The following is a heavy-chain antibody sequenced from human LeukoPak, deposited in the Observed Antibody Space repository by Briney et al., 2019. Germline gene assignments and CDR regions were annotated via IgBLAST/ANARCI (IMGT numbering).Heavy chain of an antibody. CDR2: ISYDGSNK. CDR3: ARDVGGVINSLDY. Sequence: TGGSLRLSCAASGFTFSSYAMHWVRQAPGKGLEWVAVISYDGSNKYYADSVKGRFTISRDNSKNTLYLQMNSLRAEDRAVYYCARDVGGVINSLDYWGQGTLVTVSS. J-gene: IGHJ4*02. V-gene: IGHV3-30*04. CDR1: GFTFSSYA. D-gene: IGHD3-10*01.